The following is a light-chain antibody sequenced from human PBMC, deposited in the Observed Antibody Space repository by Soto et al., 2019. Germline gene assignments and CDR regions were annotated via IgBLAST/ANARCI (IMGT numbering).Light chain of an antibody. CDR2: EVS. CDR3: MQSTQLPPT. CDR1: QSLLHITGETF. J-gene: IGKJ5*01. V-gene: IGKV2D-29*02. Sequence: DVVMTRTPLSLSVAPGQPASISCKSSQSLLHITGETFLFWYLQKPGQSPQLLIYEVSTRVSGVPDRFSGSRSGTDFTLEISRVETDDVGIYYCMQSTQLPPTFGQGTRLGIE.